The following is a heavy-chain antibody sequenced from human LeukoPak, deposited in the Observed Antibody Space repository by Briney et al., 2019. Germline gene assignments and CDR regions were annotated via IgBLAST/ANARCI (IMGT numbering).Heavy chain of an antibody. J-gene: IGHJ3*02. CDR3: ARSTRKYYYDSSGPDAFDI. Sequence: ASVKVSLKASGYTFTIYDINWVRQATGQGREGMGWMNPNSGNTGYAQKFQGRVTITRNTSISTAYMELSSLRSEDTAVYYCARSTRKYYYDSSGPDAFDIWGQGTMVTVSS. CDR2: MNPNSGNT. V-gene: IGHV1-8*03. CDR1: GYTFTIYD. D-gene: IGHD3-22*01.